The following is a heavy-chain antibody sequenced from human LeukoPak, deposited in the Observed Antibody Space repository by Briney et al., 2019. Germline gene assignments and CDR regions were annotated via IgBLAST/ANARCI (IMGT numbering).Heavy chain of an antibody. CDR1: GFTVSSNY. CDR2: IYSGGST. J-gene: IGHJ4*02. V-gene: IGHV3-53*01. D-gene: IGHD3-10*02. Sequence: GGSLRLSCAASGFTVSSNYMSWVRQAPGKGLEWVSVIYSGGSTYYTASVKRRFTISRDNSKNTMHLQQNSLRAEDTAVYYCVRCSGSYYAEVCFDYWGQGTLVPVSS. CDR3: VRCSGSYYAEVCFDY.